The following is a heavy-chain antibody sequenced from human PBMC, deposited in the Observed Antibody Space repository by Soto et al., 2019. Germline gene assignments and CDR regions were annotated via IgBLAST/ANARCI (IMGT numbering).Heavy chain of an antibody. CDR1: GFTFSSYA. CDR2: ISSDGNKK. V-gene: IGHV3-30-3*01. J-gene: IGHJ4*02. D-gene: IGHD3-22*01. Sequence: GGSLRLSCATSGFTFSSYAIHWVRQAPGKGLEWVAVISSDGNKKYYADSVTGRFTISRDNSKNTLYLQMNSLRPDDTAVYYCARPQSRPTMTSYYFDFWGQGTLVTVPQ. CDR3: ARPQSRPTMTSYYFDF.